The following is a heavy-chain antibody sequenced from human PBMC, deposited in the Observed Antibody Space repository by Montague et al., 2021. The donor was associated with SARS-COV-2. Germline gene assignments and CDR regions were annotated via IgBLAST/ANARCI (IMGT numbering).Heavy chain of an antibody. D-gene: IGHD3-10*01. CDR2: IYYSGSN. J-gene: IGHJ2*01. V-gene: IGHV4-59*12. CDR1: GGSISSYY. CDR3: AREFRTYGYGGQYWYFDL. Sequence: SETLSLTCTVSGGSISSYYWAWIRQPPGKGLEWIGYIYYSGSNNYNPSLKSRVTISVDTSKNQFSLKLSSVTAADTAVYYCAREFRTYGYGGQYWYFDLWGRGTLVTVSS.